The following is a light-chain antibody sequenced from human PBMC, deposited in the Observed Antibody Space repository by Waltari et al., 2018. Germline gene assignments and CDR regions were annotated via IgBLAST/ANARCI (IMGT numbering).Light chain of an antibody. CDR1: QSISSW. CDR2: KAS. J-gene: IGKJ2*01. V-gene: IGKV1-5*03. Sequence: DIQMTQSPSTLSASVGDRVTITCRASQSISSWLAWYQQKPGKDPKLLIYKASSLESGVPSRFSGSGSGTEFTLTISSLQPDDFAPYYCQQYNSYSTFGQGTKLEIK. CDR3: QQYNSYST.